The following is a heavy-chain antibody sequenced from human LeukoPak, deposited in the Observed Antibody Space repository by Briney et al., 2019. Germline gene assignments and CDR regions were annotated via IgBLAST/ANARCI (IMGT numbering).Heavy chain of an antibody. CDR1: GGSISSSY. J-gene: IGHJ4*02. V-gene: IGHV4-4*07. CDR2: IYSSGVT. CDR3: ARDLVPAAYFDY. Sequence: SETLSLTCTVSGGSISSSYWNWIRQPAGKGLEWIGRIYSSGVTNYNPSLKSRVTMSVDTSKNQFSLKLSSVTAADTAVYYCARDLVPAAYFDYWGQGTLVTVSS. D-gene: IGHD2-2*01.